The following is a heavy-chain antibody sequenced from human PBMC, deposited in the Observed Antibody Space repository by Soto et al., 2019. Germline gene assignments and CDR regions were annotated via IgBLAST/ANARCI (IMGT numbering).Heavy chain of an antibody. Sequence: QVQLVQSGAEVKKPGSSVTVSCKASGGTFSSYAISWVRQAPGQGLEWMGGIIPIFGTANYAQKFQGRVTITADEPTSTAHIELISPRSEDTTVYYRARDLSYDNMTGPTPTCGQGSLVTVSS. D-gene: IGHD3-9*01. J-gene: IGHJ5*02. CDR2: IIPIFGTA. CDR3: ARDLSYDNMTGPTPT. V-gene: IGHV1-69*01. CDR1: GGTFSSYA.